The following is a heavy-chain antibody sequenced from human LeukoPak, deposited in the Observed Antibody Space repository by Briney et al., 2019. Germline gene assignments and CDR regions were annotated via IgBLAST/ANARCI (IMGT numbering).Heavy chain of an antibody. V-gene: IGHV4-34*01. J-gene: IGHJ4*02. Sequence: KTSETLSLTCAVYGGSFSGYYWSWIRQPPGKGLEWIGEINYSGYTNYNPSLKSRVTISVDTSKNQFSLKLSSVTAADTAVYYCASRSRDGYNYGPDYWGQGTLVTVSS. CDR1: GGSFSGYY. CDR3: ASRSRDGYNYGPDY. D-gene: IGHD5-24*01. CDR2: INYSGYT.